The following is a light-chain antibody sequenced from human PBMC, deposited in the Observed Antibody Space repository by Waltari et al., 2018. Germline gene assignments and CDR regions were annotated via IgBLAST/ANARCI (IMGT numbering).Light chain of an antibody. CDR1: SPNTGGNP. V-gene: IGLV1-44*01. CDR2: ATN. J-gene: IGLJ3*02. CDR3: AAWDDNLRAWV. Sequence: QSVVTQPPPASGTPGQRVSIPCSGRSPNTGGNPVNWYQHVPGAGPSLLLYATNQRPSGVPDRFSGSKSGTSASLAISGLQSDDEADYYCAAWDDNLRAWVFGGGTKLTVL.